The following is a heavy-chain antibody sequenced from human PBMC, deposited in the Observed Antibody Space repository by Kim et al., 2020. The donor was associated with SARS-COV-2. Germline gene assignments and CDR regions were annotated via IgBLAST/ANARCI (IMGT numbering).Heavy chain of an antibody. D-gene: IGHD3-10*01. V-gene: IGHV3-49*02. CDR3: TREYGYYYGSGSLEAFDI. Sequence: KGRFTISRDDSKSIAYLQMNSLKTEDTAVYYCTREYGYYYGSGSLEAFDIWGQGTMVTVSS. J-gene: IGHJ3*02.